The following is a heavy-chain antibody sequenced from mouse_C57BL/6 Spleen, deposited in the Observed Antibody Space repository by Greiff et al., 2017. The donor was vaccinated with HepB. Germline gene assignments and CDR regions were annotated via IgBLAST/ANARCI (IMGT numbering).Heavy chain of an antibody. V-gene: IGHV1-4*01. Sequence: VQLQQSGAELARPGASVKMSCKASGYTFTSYTMHWVKQRPGQGLEWIGYINPSSGYTKYNQKFKDKATLTADKSSSTAYMQLSSLTSEDSAVYYCARKGAQATSWFAYWGQGTLVTVSA. CDR1: GYTFTSYT. J-gene: IGHJ3*01. D-gene: IGHD3-2*02. CDR3: ARKGAQATSWFAY. CDR2: INPSSGYT.